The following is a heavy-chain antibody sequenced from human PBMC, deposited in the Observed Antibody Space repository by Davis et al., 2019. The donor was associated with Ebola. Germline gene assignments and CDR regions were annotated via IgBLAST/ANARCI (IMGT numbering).Heavy chain of an antibody. CDR2: ISSSGNYI. J-gene: IGHJ3*01. CDR3: AGGKDSSGWYGDDAFDF. CDR1: GFTFNTYS. V-gene: IGHV3-21*01. D-gene: IGHD6-19*01. Sequence: GGSLRLFCAASGFTFNTYSMNWVRQAPGKGLEWVSTISSSGNYIYYADSVKGRFTISRDNAKNSLYLQLNSLRAEDTAVYYCAGGKDSSGWYGDDAFDFWGQGTMVTVSS.